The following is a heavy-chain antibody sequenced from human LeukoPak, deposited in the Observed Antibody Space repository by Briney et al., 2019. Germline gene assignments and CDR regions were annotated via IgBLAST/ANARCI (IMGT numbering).Heavy chain of an antibody. CDR1: GIAVTGNY. CDR3: AIAQSWDELFDS. V-gene: IGHV3-53*01. J-gene: IGHJ4*02. D-gene: IGHD1-1*01. CDR2: ISINTDT. Sequence: GGSLTLSCAASGIAVTGNYMSWVRQPPGKGLEWVSFISINTDTFYADSVRGRFTISRDSSKNTLSLQMNSLRDEDSAVYYCAIAQSWDELFDSWGQGTLVTVSS.